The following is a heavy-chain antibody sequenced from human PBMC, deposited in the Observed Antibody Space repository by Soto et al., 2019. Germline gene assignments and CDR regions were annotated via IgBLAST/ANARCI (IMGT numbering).Heavy chain of an antibody. CDR1: GFTFSSYG. V-gene: IGHV3-30*18. CDR3: AKDFTVDTAMAPGWDYYYNYGMDV. D-gene: IGHD5-18*01. J-gene: IGHJ6*02. CDR2: ISYDGSNK. Sequence: GGSLRLSCAASGFTFSSYGMHWVRQAPGKGLEWVAVISYDGSNKYYADSVKGRFTISRANSKNTLYLQMNSLRAEDTAVYYCAKDFTVDTAMAPGWDYYYNYGMDVWGQGTTVTVSS.